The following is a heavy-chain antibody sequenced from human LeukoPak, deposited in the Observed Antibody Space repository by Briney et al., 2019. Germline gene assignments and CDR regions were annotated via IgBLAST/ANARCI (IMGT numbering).Heavy chain of an antibody. D-gene: IGHD6-6*01. J-gene: IGHJ3*02. CDR3: AREEVSSIAAPEGFDI. V-gene: IGHV3-74*01. Sequence: GGSLRLSCAASGFTFSSYWMHWVRQAPGKGLVWVSRINSAGSSTSYADSVKGRFTISRDNAKNTLYLQMNSLRAEDTAVYYCAREEVSSIAAPEGFDIWGQGTMVTVSS. CDR2: INSAGSST. CDR1: GFTFSSYW.